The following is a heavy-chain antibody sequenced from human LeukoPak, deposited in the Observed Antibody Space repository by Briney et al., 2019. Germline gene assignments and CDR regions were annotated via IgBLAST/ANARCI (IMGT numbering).Heavy chain of an antibody. J-gene: IGHJ6*03. CDR1: GYPFRNYD. D-gene: IGHD4-17*01. V-gene: IGHV1-2*02. Sequence: ASVKVSCKTSGYPFRNYDINWVRQAPGQGLEWMGWINPNSGGTNYAQKFQGRVTMTRDTSISTAYMELSRLRSDDTAVYYCARDPRYGDYVGAYYYYYYYMDVWGKGTTVTISS. CDR3: ARDPRYGDYVGAYYYYYYYMDV. CDR2: INPNSGGT.